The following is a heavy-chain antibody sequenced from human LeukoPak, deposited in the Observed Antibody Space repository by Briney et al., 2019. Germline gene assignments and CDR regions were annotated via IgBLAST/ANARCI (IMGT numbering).Heavy chain of an antibody. CDR1: GFTFSSYS. J-gene: IGHJ4*02. Sequence: PGGSLRLSCAASGFTFSSYSMNWVRQAPGKGLEWVSSISSSSSYTYYADSVKGRFTISRDNAKNSLYLQMNSLRAEDTAVYYCASVRYFDWLFDYWGQGTLVTVSS. CDR2: ISSSSSYT. CDR3: ASVRYFDWLFDY. D-gene: IGHD3-9*01. V-gene: IGHV3-21*01.